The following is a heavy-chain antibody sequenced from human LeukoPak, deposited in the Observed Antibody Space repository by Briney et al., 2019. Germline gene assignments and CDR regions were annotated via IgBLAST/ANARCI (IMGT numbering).Heavy chain of an antibody. CDR2: IYYSGST. V-gene: IGHV4-39*01. CDR3: APPEVPAATFDY. CDR1: GGSISSSSYY. J-gene: IGHJ4*02. D-gene: IGHD2-2*01. Sequence: SETLSLTCTVAGGSISSSSYYWGWIRQPPGKGLEWIGSIYYSGSTYYNPSLKSRVPISVDTSKNQFSLKLSSVTAADTAVYYCAPPEVPAATFDYWGQGTLVTVSS.